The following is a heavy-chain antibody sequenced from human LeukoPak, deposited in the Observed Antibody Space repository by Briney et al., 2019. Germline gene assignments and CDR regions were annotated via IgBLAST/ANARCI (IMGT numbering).Heavy chain of an antibody. CDR2: INPSGGST. CDR1: GYTFTSYY. Sequence: ASVKVSCKASGYTFTSYYMHWVRQAPGQGLEWMGIINPSGGSTSYAQKFQGRVTMTRDTSTGTVYMELSSLRSEDTAVYYCAIGIVGATYDYWGQGTLVTVSS. V-gene: IGHV1-46*01. J-gene: IGHJ4*02. CDR3: AIGIVGATYDY. D-gene: IGHD1-26*01.